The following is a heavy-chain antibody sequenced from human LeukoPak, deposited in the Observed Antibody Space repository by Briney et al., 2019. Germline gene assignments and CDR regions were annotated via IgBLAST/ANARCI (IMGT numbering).Heavy chain of an antibody. J-gene: IGHJ4*02. Sequence: PGGSLRLSCAASGFTFSRSSMNWVRQAPGKGLEWVSFIDRDSSITYYADSVRGRFIISRDNARNSLFLQMNSLRAEDTAVYICATYVSGWYLTYWGQGTLVSVSS. CDR1: GFTFSRSS. CDR2: IDRDSSIT. D-gene: IGHD6-19*01. V-gene: IGHV3-48*01. CDR3: ATYVSGWYLTY.